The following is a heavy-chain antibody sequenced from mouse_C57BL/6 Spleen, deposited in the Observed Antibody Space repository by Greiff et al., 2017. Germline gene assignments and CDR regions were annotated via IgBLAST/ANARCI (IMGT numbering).Heavy chain of an antibody. D-gene: IGHD1-1*01. J-gene: IGHJ1*03. CDR3: AREGGTTVVNWYFDV. Sequence: QVQLQQSGAELVKPGASVKISCKASGYAFSSYWMNWVKQRPGKGLEWIGQIYPGDGDTNYNGKFKGKATLTADKSSSTAYMQLSSLTSEDSAVYFCAREGGTTVVNWYFDVWGTGTTVTVSS. CDR2: IYPGDGDT. V-gene: IGHV1-80*01. CDR1: GYAFSSYW.